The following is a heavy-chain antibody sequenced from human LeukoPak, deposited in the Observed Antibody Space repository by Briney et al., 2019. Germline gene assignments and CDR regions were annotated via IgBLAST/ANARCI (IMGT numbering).Heavy chain of an antibody. J-gene: IGHJ4*02. D-gene: IGHD6-19*01. V-gene: IGHV4-59*01. CDR3: ASSRSSGWYDY. CDR1: GGSISSYY. CDR2: IYYSGST. Sequence: SETLSLTCTVSGGSISSYYWSWIRQPPGKGLEWIGYIYYSGSTNYNPSLQGRVTISVDTSKNQFSLKLSSVTAADTAVYYCASSRSSGWYDYWGQGALVTVSS.